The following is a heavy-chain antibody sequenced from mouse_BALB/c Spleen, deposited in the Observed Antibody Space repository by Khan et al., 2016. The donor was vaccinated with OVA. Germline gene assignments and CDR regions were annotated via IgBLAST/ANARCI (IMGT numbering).Heavy chain of an antibody. CDR1: GFTFSSYS. D-gene: IGHD1-1*01. CDR3: TRDRNYYGSSFYFDY. CDR2: ITSGGSYT. Sequence: VVLVESGGGLVKPGGSLRLSCEASGFTFSSYSMSWVRQTPEKRLEWVATITSGGSYTYYPDSVQGRFTISRDNAKNTLYLQMSSLKSEDTAIYYCTRDRNYYGSSFYFDYWGQGTTLTVSS. J-gene: IGHJ2*01. V-gene: IGHV5-6-4*01.